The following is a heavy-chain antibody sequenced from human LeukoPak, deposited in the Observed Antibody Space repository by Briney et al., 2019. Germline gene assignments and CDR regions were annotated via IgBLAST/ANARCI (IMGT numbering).Heavy chain of an antibody. Sequence: PGRSLRLSCAASGFTFSSYGMHWVRQAPDKGLEWVAVISYDGSNKYYADSVKGRFTISRDNSKNTLYLQMNSLRAEDTAVYYCAKSSDSSGYVGYFDYWGQGTLVTVSS. CDR1: GFTFSSYG. D-gene: IGHD3-22*01. CDR3: AKSSDSSGYVGYFDY. J-gene: IGHJ4*02. V-gene: IGHV3-30*18. CDR2: ISYDGSNK.